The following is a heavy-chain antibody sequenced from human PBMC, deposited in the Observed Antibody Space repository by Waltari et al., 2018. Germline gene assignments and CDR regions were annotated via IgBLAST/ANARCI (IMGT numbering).Heavy chain of an antibody. J-gene: IGHJ6*03. V-gene: IGHV1-46*01. CDR3: AREEQMEYSSSWPYYMDV. D-gene: IGHD6-13*01. Sequence: QVQLVQSGAEVKKPGASVKVSCKASGYTFTSYYMHWVRQAPGQGLEWMGIINPSGGSTSYAQKFQGRVTMTRDTSTSTVYMELSSLRSEDTAVYYCAREEQMEYSSSWPYYMDVWGKGTTVTVSS. CDR2: INPSGGST. CDR1: GYTFTSYY.